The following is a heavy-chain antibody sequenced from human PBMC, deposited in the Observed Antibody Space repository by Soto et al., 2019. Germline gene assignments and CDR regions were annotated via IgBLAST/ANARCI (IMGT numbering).Heavy chain of an antibody. J-gene: IGHJ4*02. CDR1: GFTFSSYA. Sequence: GGSLRLSCAASGFTFSSYAMSWVRQAPGKGLEWVSAISGSGGSTYYADSVKGRFTISRDNSKNTLYLQMNSLRAEDTAVYYCAKDRLRFLEWLPTDFDYWGQGTLVTSPQ. D-gene: IGHD3-3*01. CDR3: AKDRLRFLEWLPTDFDY. V-gene: IGHV3-23*01. CDR2: ISGSGGST.